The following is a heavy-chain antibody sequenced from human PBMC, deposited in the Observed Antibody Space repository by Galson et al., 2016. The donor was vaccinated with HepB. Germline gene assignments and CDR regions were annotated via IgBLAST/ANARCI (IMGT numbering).Heavy chain of an antibody. CDR1: GFSVTTSGVG. D-gene: IGHD2-15*01. V-gene: IGHV2-5*02. CDR3: AHRRKDCRGGSCSDHYDI. J-gene: IGHJ3*02. CDR2: IFWDDDK. Sequence: PALVKPTQTLTLTCTVSGFSVTTSGVGVGWIRQPPGKALEWLAVIFWDDDKRYSPSLQSRLTITKDNSKNQVFLTMTNMDPVDTGTYFCAHRRKDCRGGSCSDHYDIWGQGTTVTVSS.